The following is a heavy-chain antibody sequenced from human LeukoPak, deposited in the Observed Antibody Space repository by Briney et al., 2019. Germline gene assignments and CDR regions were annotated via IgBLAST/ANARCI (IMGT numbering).Heavy chain of an antibody. CDR2: ISSSSSYI. Sequence: GGSLRLSCAASGFTFSSYSMNWVRQAPGKGLEWVSSISSSSSYIYYADLVKGRFTISRDNAKNSLYLQMNSLRAEDTAVYYCARGYYYDRSGRYYFDYWGQGTLVTVSS. J-gene: IGHJ4*02. CDR1: GFTFSSYS. D-gene: IGHD3-22*01. CDR3: ARGYYYDRSGRYYFDY. V-gene: IGHV3-21*01.